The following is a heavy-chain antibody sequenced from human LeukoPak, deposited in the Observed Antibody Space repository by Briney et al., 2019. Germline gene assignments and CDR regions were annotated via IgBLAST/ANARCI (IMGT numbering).Heavy chain of an antibody. CDR1: RFTLGEYT. D-gene: IGHD5-18*01. CDR2: IRSKTYGGTT. J-gene: IGHJ4*02. V-gene: IGHV3-49*04. CDR3: TRVDTSMVQYYFDY. Sequence: GRSLRLSCTASRFTLGEYTMSWVRQAPGKGLEWVGLIRSKTYGGTTEYAAPVRGRFTISRDGSKSIAYLQMNSLKTEDTAVYFCTRVDTSMVQYYFDYWGQGTLVTVSS.